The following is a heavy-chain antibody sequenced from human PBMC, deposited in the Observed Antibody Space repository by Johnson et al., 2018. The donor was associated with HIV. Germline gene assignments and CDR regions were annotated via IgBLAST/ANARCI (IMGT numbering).Heavy chain of an antibody. Sequence: VQLVESGGGLVQPGRSLRLSCAASGFTFDDYAMHWVRQAPGKGLEWVSGISWNSGSTGYADYVKGRFTISRDNAKNSLYLQMNSLRADDTALYYCARVRAAAVSDAFDIWGQGTMVTVSS. V-gene: IGHV3-9*01. CDR3: ARVRAAAVSDAFDI. D-gene: IGHD6-13*01. CDR1: GFTFDDYA. J-gene: IGHJ3*02. CDR2: ISWNSGST.